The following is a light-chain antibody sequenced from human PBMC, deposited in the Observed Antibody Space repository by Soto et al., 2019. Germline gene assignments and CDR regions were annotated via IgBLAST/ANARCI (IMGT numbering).Light chain of an antibody. CDR2: KNN. CDR1: GSNVGASYD. Sequence: QAVVTQPPSVSGAPGQTITMSCTGSGSNVGASYDVHWYQVLPGAGPRLLIYKNNNRPSGVPDRFSGSKSGTPASLAITGLRAEDEADYYCQSYDNILSGPLFGGGTKLTVL. J-gene: IGLJ3*02. V-gene: IGLV1-40*01. CDR3: QSYDNILSGPL.